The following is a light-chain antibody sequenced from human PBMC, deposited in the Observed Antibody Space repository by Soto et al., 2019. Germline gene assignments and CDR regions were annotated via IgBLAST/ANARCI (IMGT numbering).Light chain of an antibody. J-gene: IGKJ1*01. Sequence: DIVLTQSPGTLSLSPGERATLSCSASQSVGSSYLAWYQQKPGQATRLLIHGASNRASGIPDRFSGSGSGTDFTLTISRLEPEDCAVYYCQQYGSSPRTFGQGTKGEIK. CDR2: GAS. CDR1: QSVGSSY. CDR3: QQYGSSPRT. V-gene: IGKV3-20*01.